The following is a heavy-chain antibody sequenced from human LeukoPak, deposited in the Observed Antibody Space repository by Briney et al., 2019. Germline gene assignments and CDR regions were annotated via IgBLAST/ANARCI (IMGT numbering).Heavy chain of an antibody. CDR1: GGSFSGYY. J-gene: IGHJ4*02. D-gene: IGHD3-10*01. Sequence: PSETLSLTCAVYGGSFSGYYWSWIRQPPGKGLEWIGEINHSGSTNYNPSLKSRVTISVDTSKNQFSLKLSSVTAADTAVYYCARGWYYYGSGSYLVGPIPLHFDYWGQGTLVTVSS. CDR3: ARGWYYYGSGSYLVGPIPLHFDY. CDR2: INHSGST. V-gene: IGHV4-34*01.